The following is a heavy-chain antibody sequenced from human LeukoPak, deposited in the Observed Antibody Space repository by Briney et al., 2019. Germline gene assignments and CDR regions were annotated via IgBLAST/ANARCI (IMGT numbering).Heavy chain of an antibody. Sequence: TGGSLRLSCAASGFTFSSYAMSWVRQAPGKGLEWVSAISGSGGSTYYAESVKGRFTISRDNSKNTLYLQMNSLRAEDTAVYYCAKDFLGYYPNWFDPWGQGTLVTVSS. CDR1: GFTFSSYA. CDR2: ISGSGGST. V-gene: IGHV3-23*01. CDR3: AKDFLGYYPNWFDP. D-gene: IGHD3-3*01. J-gene: IGHJ5*02.